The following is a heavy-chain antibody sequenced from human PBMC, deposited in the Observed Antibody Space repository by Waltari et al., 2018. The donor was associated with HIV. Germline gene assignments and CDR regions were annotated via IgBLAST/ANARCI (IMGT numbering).Heavy chain of an antibody. CDR1: GGSISSTSYS. V-gene: IGHV4-39*01. J-gene: IGHJ5*02. D-gene: IGHD3-22*01. Sequence: QLQLQESGPGLVKPSENLSLTCTVSGGSISSTSYSWGWLRQPPGKGLEWIGTIYYSGSTYYNPSLKSLFTISVDTSKNQFSLKLSSVTAADTAVYYCARLRGRGGITMIVPRFDPWGQGTLVTVSS. CDR2: IYYSGST. CDR3: ARLRGRGGITMIVPRFDP.